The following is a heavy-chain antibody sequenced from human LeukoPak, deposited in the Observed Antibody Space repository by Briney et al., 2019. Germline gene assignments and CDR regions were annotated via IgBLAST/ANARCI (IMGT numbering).Heavy chain of an antibody. J-gene: IGHJ1*01. CDR1: GGSITTSY. V-gene: IGHV4-59*01. CDR3: ASSSRGSAWRSSGWFIN. D-gene: IGHD6-19*01. Sequence: SETLSLTCTGSGGSITTSYWSWIRQSPGKGLEWIGYIFQSGSSNYNPSLSSRVTMSIDTSKNQFSLKLTSVTAADTAVYFCASSSRGSAWRSSGWFINWGQGAVVTVSS. CDR2: IFQSGSS.